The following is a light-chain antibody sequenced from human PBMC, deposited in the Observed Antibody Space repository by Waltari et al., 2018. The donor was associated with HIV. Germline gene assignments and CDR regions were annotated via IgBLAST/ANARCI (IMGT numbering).Light chain of an antibody. CDR2: DVS. CDR1: SSDVGGYKF. J-gene: IGLJ1*01. V-gene: IGLV2-14*03. CDR3: SSYTSSSTYV. Sequence: QSAMTHPASVSGSSGQSITISCTGTSSDVGGYKFVSWYQQHPGKAPKLMIYDVSNRPSGVSNRFSGSKSGNTASLTISGLQAEDEADYYCSSYTSSSTYVFGTGTKVTVL.